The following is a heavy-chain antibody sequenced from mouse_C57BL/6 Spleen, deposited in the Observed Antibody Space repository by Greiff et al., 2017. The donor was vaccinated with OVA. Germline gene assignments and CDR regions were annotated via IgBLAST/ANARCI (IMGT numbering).Heavy chain of an antibody. CDR3: ARGDSNFYYFDY. CDR1: GYSFTDYN. J-gene: IGHJ2*01. D-gene: IGHD2-5*01. Sequence: VQLQQSGPELVKPGASVKISCKASGYSFTDYNMNWVKQSHGKSLEWIGVINPNYGTTSYNQKFKGKATLTVDQSSSTAYMQLNSLTSEDSAVDYGARGDSNFYYFDYWGQGTTLTVAS. CDR2: INPNYGTT. V-gene: IGHV1-39*01.